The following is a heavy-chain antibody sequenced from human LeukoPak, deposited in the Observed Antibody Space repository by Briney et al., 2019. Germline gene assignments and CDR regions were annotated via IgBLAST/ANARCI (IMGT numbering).Heavy chain of an antibody. J-gene: IGHJ4*02. D-gene: IGHD2-15*01. Sequence: GGSLRLSCAASGFTFSDSAMNWVRQAPGKGLKWVSLISGSGVNTFFADSVKGRFTISRDNSKNTLYLQMNSLRAEDTAVYYCARFGYVAAVDLWGQGTLVTVSS. V-gene: IGHV3-23*01. CDR1: GFTFSDSA. CDR3: ARFGYVAAVDL. CDR2: ISGSGVNT.